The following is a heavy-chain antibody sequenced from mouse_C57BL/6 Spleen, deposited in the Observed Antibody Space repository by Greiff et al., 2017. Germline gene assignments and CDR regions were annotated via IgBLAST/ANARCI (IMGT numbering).Heavy chain of an antibody. V-gene: IGHV1-26*01. J-gene: IGHJ4*01. CDR3: ARWGGYYVSYYAMDD. CDR1: GYTFTDYY. CDR2: INPNNGGT. Sequence: EVQLQQSGPELVKPGASVKISCKASGYTFTDYYMNWVKQSPGKSLEWIGDINPNNGGTSYNQKFKGKATLTVDKSSSTAYMELRSLTSEDSAGYYCARWGGYYVSYYAMDDWGQGTSVTVSS. D-gene: IGHD2-3*01.